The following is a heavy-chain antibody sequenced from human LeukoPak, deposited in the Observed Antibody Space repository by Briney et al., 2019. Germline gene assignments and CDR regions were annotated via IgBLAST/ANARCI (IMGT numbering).Heavy chain of an antibody. CDR3: ARGSGGY. CDR1: GGSFSGYY. CDR2: INHSGST. V-gene: IGHV4-34*01. J-gene: IGHJ4*02. D-gene: IGHD4-23*01. Sequence: PSESLSLTCAVYGGSFSGYYWSWIRQPPGKGLEWIGEINHSGSTNYNPSLKSRVTISVDTSKNQFSLKLSSVTAADTAVYYYARGSGGYWGQGTLVTVSS.